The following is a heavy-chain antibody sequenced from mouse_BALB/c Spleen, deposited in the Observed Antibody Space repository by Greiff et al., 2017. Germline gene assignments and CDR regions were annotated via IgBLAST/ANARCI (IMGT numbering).Heavy chain of an antibody. D-gene: IGHD2-3*01. Sequence: QLQQSGAELVKPGASVKLSCKASGYTFTSYYMYWVKQRPGQGLEWIGEINPSNGGTNFNEKFKSKATLTVDKSSSTAYMQLSSLTSEDSAVYYCTRRGLLRGAMDYWGQGTSVTVSS. V-gene: IGHV1S81*02. CDR1: GYTFTSYY. CDR2: INPSNGGT. CDR3: TRRGLLRGAMDY. J-gene: IGHJ4*01.